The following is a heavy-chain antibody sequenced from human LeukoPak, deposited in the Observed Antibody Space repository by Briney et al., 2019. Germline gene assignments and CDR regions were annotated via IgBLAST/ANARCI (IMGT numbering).Heavy chain of an antibody. CDR3: AKEGGEPLRRGMDA. D-gene: IGHD1-26*01. J-gene: IGHJ6*02. Sequence: SETLSLTCAVYGGSFSGYYWSWIRQPPGKGLEWIGRIYTSGNTNYNPSLKSRVTMSVDTSKNQFSLRLSPLTAAARPVFYCAKEGGEPLRRGMDAWGQGTTVTVSS. CDR1: GGSFSGYY. V-gene: IGHV4-59*10. CDR2: IYTSGNT.